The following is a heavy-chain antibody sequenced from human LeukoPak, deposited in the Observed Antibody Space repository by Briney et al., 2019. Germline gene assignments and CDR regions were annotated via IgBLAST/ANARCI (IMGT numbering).Heavy chain of an antibody. CDR1: GFTVSSNY. J-gene: IGHJ6*03. D-gene: IGHD4-17*01. CDR3: ARLRHDYGDYGDYYYYMDV. Sequence: GGSLRLSCAASGFTVSSNYMSWVRQAPGKGLEWVSAIYSGGSTYYADSVKGRFTISRDNSKNTLYLQMNSLRAEDTAVYYCARLRHDYGDYGDYYYYMDVWGKGTTVTVSS. CDR2: IYSGGST. V-gene: IGHV3-53*01.